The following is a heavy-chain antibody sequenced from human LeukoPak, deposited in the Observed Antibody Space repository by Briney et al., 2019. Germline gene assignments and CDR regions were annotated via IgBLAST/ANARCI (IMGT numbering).Heavy chain of an antibody. CDR3: AKSPPGNSGFDY. V-gene: IGHV3-30*02. CDR2: LVYDERS. CDR1: GFPFSSYG. J-gene: IGHJ4*02. D-gene: IGHD1/OR15-1a*01. Sequence: GGSLRLSCAASGFPFSSYGMHWVRQAPGKGLEWVARLVYDERSDYADSVKGRFSISRDNSKNTLFLQMNSLRAEDTAVYYCAKSPPGNSGFDYWGQGTLVTVSS.